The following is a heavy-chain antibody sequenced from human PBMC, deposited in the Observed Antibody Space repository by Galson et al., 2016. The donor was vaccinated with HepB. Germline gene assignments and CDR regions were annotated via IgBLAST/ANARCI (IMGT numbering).Heavy chain of an antibody. CDR3: ARDTGSFGAMGY. CDR2: ISSRGDAI. D-gene: IGHD3-10*01. J-gene: IGHJ4*02. V-gene: IGHV3-48*03. CDR1: GFTFGSYE. Sequence: SLRLSCAASGFTFGSYEMNWFRQAPGKRLEWLSYISSRGDAIYYADSVKGRFTISRDNAKNSLYLQMSSLRAEDTALYYCARDTGSFGAMGYWGQGTLVTGSS.